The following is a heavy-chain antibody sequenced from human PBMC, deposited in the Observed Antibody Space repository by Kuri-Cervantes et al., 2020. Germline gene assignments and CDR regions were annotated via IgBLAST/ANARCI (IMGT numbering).Heavy chain of an antibody. CDR3: ASMGKGGSIAY. V-gene: IGHV4-59*01. J-gene: IGHJ4*02. D-gene: IGHD1-26*01. CDR2: IYYSGST. Sequence: GSLRLSCTVSGGSISSYYWSWIRQPPGKGLEWIGYIYYSGSTYYNPSLKSLVTISVDTSKNQFSLKLSSVTAADTAVYYCASMGKGGSIAYWGQGTLVTVSS. CDR1: GGSISSYY.